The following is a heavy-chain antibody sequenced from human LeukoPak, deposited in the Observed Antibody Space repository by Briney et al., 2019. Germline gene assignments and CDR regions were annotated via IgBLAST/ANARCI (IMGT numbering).Heavy chain of an antibody. CDR3: AKRTMYSGSWYSLDY. D-gene: IGHD6-13*01. J-gene: IGHJ4*02. Sequence: GGSLRLSCAASGFTFSSYAMSWVRQAPGKGLEWVSAISGSGGSTYYADSVKGRFTISRDNSKNTLYLQMNSLRAEDTAVYYCAKRTMYSGSWYSLDYWGQGTLVTVSS. CDR1: GFTFSSYA. CDR2: ISGSGGST. V-gene: IGHV3-23*01.